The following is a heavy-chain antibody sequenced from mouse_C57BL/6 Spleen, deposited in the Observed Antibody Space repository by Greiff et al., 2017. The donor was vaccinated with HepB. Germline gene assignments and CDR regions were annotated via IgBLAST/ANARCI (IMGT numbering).Heavy chain of an antibody. J-gene: IGHJ4*01. V-gene: IGHV7-3*01. CDR1: GFTFTDYY. Sequence: EVKLVESGGGLVQPGGSLSLSCAASGFTFTDYYMSWVRQPPGKALEWLGFIRNKANGYTTEYSASVKGLFTISRDNSQSILYLQMKALSAEDSATYYCARYSSGYGAMDYWGQGTSVTVSS. CDR3: ARYSSGYGAMDY. CDR2: IRNKANGYTT. D-gene: IGHD3-2*02.